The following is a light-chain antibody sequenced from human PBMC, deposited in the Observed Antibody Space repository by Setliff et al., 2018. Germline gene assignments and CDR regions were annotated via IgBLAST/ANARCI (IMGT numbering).Light chain of an antibody. J-gene: IGLJ1*01. CDR2: DVT. CDR1: SNDVWGHNY. V-gene: IGLV2-8*01. Sequence: ALTQPPSASGSPGQSVTISCTGTSNDVWGHNYVSWYQQHPGKAPQLIIYDVTKRPSGVPDRFSGSKSGNTASLTVSGLQAEDEAEYYCSSYADSNIFLFGSGTKGTVL. CDR3: SSYADSNIFL.